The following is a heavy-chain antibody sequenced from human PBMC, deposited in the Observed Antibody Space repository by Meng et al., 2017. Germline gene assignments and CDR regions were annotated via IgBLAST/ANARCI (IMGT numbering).Heavy chain of an antibody. V-gene: IGHV3-53*04. Sequence: GGSLRLSCAASGFTVSSNYMSWVRQAPGKGLEWVSVIYSGGSTYYADSVKGRFTTSRHNSKNTLYLQMNSLRAEDTAVYYCARDRPGYSYGLDYWGQGTLVTVSS. CDR2: IYSGGST. CDR3: ARDRPGYSYGLDY. D-gene: IGHD5-18*01. CDR1: GFTVSSNY. J-gene: IGHJ4*02.